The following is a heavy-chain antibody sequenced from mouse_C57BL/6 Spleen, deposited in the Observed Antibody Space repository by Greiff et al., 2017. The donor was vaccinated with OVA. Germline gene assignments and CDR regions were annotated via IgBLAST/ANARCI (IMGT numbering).Heavy chain of an antibody. CDR1: GFTFSSYG. CDR2: ISSGGSYT. Sequence: EVQLLESGGDLVKPGGSLKLSCEASGFTFSSYGMSWVRQTPDQSLEWVATISSGGSYTNYPDSVKGRSTITRDNATTTTYLQMSSLTSEDTAMYYGAGAEVWGITTDSYCDYWGQGTTLTVSS. CDR3: AGAEVWGITTDSYCDY. J-gene: IGHJ2*01. D-gene: IGHD1-1*01. V-gene: IGHV5-6*01.